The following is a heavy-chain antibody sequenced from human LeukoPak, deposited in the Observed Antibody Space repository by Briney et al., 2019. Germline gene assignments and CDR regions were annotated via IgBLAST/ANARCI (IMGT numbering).Heavy chain of an antibody. CDR1: GFTFSSYW. Sequence: GGSLRLSCAASGFTFSSYWMSWVRQAPGKGLEWVANIKQDGSEKYYVDSVKGRFTISRDNAKNSLYLQMNSLRAEDTAVYYCARVFLTHHYYMDVWGKGTTVTVSS. CDR3: ARVFLTHHYYMDV. CDR2: IKQDGSEK. J-gene: IGHJ6*03. V-gene: IGHV3-7*01. D-gene: IGHD2/OR15-2a*01.